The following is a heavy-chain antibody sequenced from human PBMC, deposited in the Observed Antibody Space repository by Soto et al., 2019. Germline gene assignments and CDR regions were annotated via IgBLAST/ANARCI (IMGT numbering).Heavy chain of an antibody. D-gene: IGHD6-6*01. V-gene: IGHV4-34*01. CDR1: GGSFSGYY. J-gene: IGHJ6*02. CDR2: INHSGST. CDR3: AHIAARLYYYYGMDV. Sequence: QVQLQQWGAGLLKPSETLSLTCAVYGGSFSGYYWSWIRQPPGKGLEWIGEINHSGSTNYNPSLKSRVTISVDPSKNQFSLKLSSVTAADTAVYYCAHIAARLYYYYGMDVWGQGTTVTVSS.